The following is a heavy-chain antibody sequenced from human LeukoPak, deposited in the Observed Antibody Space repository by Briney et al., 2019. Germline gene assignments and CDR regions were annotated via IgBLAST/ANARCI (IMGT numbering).Heavy chain of an antibody. J-gene: IGHJ6*04. V-gene: IGHV4-39*01. Sequence: SETLSLTCTVSGGSISSSSYYWGWIRQPPGKGLEWIGSIYYSGSTYYNPSLKSRVTISVDTSKNQFSLKLSSVTAADTAVYYCARGGSKGYSGYEGLDVWGKGTTVTISS. CDR3: ARGGSKGYSGYEGLDV. D-gene: IGHD5-12*01. CDR1: GGSISSSSYY. CDR2: IYYSGST.